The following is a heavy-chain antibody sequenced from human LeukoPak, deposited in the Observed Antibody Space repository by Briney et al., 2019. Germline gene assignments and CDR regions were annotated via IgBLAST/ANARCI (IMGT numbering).Heavy chain of an antibody. CDR3: ARGENTYIDY. CDR1: GFTFSSYS. CDR2: ISSGSTYI. D-gene: IGHD3-16*01. J-gene: IGHJ4*02. Sequence: PGGSLRLSCAASGFTFSSYSMNWVRQAPGKGLEWVSSISSGSTYIYYADSVKGRFTISRDNAKNSLYLQMNSLRAEDTAVYYCARGENTYIDYWGQGTLVTVSS. V-gene: IGHV3-21*01.